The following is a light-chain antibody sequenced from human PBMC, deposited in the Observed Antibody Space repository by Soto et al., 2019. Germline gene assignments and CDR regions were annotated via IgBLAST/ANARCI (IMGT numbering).Light chain of an antibody. V-gene: IGKV3-15*01. CDR1: QSVSSN. CDR2: GAS. CDR3: QQFNNWPLDPMYT. J-gene: IGKJ2*01. Sequence: VVMTQSPATLSVSPGERATLSCRASQSVSSNLAWYQQRPGQAPRLLIYGASTRATGIPARFSGSGSGTEFTLTISRLQSEDLAVYYCQQFNNWPLDPMYTFGQGTKLEIK.